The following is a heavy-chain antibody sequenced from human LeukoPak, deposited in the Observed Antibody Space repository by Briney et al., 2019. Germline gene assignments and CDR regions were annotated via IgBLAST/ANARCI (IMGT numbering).Heavy chain of an antibody. CDR2: ISYDGFNK. V-gene: IGHV3-30-3*01. D-gene: IGHD6-13*01. Sequence: GGSVRLSCASCVFIFNYYPMHWIRLARHRGLEGVAVISYDGFNKYYRHSAKDRFTVSRDNVNNVLYLQIHRLRTEATAVYSCARELVILSKLAYSWG. CDR3: ARELVILSKLAYS. J-gene: IGHJ5*01. CDR1: VFIFNYYP.